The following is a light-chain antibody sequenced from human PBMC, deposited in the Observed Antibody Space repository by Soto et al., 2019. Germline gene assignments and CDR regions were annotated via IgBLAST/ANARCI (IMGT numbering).Light chain of an antibody. CDR2: EVS. J-gene: IGLJ1*01. V-gene: IGLV2-8*01. CDR3: SSYAGSSVYV. Sequence: SALTQPPSASGSPGQSVTISCTGTSSDVGGYNYVSWYQQHPGKPPKLMIYEVSKRPSGVPDRFSGSKSGNTASLTVSGLQAEDEADYYCSSYAGSSVYVFGTGTKLTVL. CDR1: SSDVGGYNY.